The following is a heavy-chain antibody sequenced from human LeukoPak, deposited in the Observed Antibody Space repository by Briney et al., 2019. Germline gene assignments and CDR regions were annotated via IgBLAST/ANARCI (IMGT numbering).Heavy chain of an antibody. CDR2: IYTSGST. CDR3: ARGRTKFDY. Sequence: SETLSLTCTVSGGSLSSGSYYWSWIRQPAGKGLEWIGRIYTSGSTNYNPSLKSRVTISVDTSKNQFSLKLTSVTAADTAVYYCARGRTKFDYWGQGTLVTVSS. V-gene: IGHV4-61*02. CDR1: GGSLSSGSYY. J-gene: IGHJ4*02.